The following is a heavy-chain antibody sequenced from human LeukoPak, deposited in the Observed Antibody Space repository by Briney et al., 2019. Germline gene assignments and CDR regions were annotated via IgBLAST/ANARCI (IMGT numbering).Heavy chain of an antibody. J-gene: IGHJ4*02. V-gene: IGHV4-39*07. Sequence: PSETLSLTCTVSGGSISSSSYYWGWIRQPPGKGLEWLGEINHSGSTKYNPSLKSRVTLSVDRSKNQFSLKLSSVTAADTAVYYCARGPYFYDSSGYYPIWGQGTLVTVSS. CDR3: ARGPYFYDSSGYYPI. CDR1: GGSISSSSYY. CDR2: INHSGST. D-gene: IGHD3-22*01.